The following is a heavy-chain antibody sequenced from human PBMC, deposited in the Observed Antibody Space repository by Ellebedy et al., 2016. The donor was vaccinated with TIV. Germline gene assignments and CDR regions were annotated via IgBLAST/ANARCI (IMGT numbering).Heavy chain of an antibody. CDR1: GFTLRSYA. Sequence: GGSLRLSCAASGFTLRSYAMSWVRQAPGRGLEWVSSINNGGNVYDADSVKGRFSISRDTSKNTLTLQMNNLGVDDTAVYFCAKDHRSSGWPAFDSWGQGILVTVSS. J-gene: IGHJ4*02. CDR3: AKDHRSSGWPAFDS. V-gene: IGHV3-23*01. D-gene: IGHD6-19*01. CDR2: INNGGNV.